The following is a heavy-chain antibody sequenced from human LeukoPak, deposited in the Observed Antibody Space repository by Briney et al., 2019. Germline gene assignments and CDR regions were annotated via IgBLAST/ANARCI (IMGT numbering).Heavy chain of an antibody. V-gene: IGHV4-30-2*01. CDR1: GGSISSGGYY. CDR3: ARRRGYSLPSKRSGFLFDY. CDR2: IYHSGST. J-gene: IGHJ4*02. D-gene: IGHD5-18*01. Sequence: SQTLSLTCTVSGGSISSGGYYWSWIRQPPGKGLEWIGYIYHSGSTYYNPSLKSRVTISVDRSKNQFSLKLSSVTAADTAVYYCARRRGYSLPSKRSGFLFDYWGQGTPVTVSS.